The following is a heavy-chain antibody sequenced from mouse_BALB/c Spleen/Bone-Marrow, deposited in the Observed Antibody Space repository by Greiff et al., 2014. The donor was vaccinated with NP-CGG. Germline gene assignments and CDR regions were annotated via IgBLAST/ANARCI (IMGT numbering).Heavy chain of an antibody. D-gene: IGHD1-1*01. Sequence: EVQLQESGADLVKPGASVKLSCTASGFNIKDTYMHWVKQRPEQGLEWIGRIDPANGNTKYDPKFQGKATITADTSSNTAYLQLSSLTSEDTAVYYCARGDYYGGSFFAYWGQGILVTVSA. CDR1: GFNIKDTY. V-gene: IGHV14-3*02. CDR2: IDPANGNT. CDR3: ARGDYYGGSFFAY. J-gene: IGHJ3*01.